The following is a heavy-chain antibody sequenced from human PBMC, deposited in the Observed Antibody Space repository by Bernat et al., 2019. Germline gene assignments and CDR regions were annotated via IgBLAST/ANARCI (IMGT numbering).Heavy chain of an antibody. D-gene: IGHD2-21*02. Sequence: EVQLLESGGGLVQPGGSLRLSCAASGFTFTSYAMSWVRQAPGKGLEWVSAISVSGGSTYYADSGKGPFTMSRDKSKDTLDLQMNSLGGEGTGVYYFSKGCCGGDRHFLYFGFWGPWNLVTVPP. CDR2: ISVSGGST. CDR3: SKGCCGGDRHFLYFGF. J-gene: IGHJ2*01. CDR1: GFTFTSYA. V-gene: IGHV3-23*01.